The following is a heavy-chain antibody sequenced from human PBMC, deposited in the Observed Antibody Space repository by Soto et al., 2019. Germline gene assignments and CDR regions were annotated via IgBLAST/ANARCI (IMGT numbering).Heavy chain of an antibody. V-gene: IGHV3-23*01. CDR1: GFTFSSYA. Sequence: EVQLLESGGGLVQPGGSLRLSCAASGFTFSSYAMSWVRQAPGKGLDWVSGISGSGGSTFYSDSVKGRFTISRDNSKNTLYLQMNSLRAEDTAVYYCAKAPSRSAAGSDYWGQGTLVTVSS. CDR3: AKAPSRSAAGSDY. CDR2: ISGSGGST. D-gene: IGHD6-13*01. J-gene: IGHJ4*02.